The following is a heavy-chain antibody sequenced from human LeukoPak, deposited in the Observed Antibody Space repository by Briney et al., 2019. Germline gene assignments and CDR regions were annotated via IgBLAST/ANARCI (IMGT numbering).Heavy chain of an antibody. V-gene: IGHV1-2*02. Sequence: ASVKVYCKASGYTFTGYYMHWVRQAPGQGLEWMGWINPNGGGTNYAQKFQGRVTMTRDTSISTAYMELSRLRSDDTAVYYCARDYNVLRFLEWLPTFDYWGQGTLVTVSS. CDR2: INPNGGGT. CDR1: GYTFTGYY. D-gene: IGHD3-3*01. J-gene: IGHJ4*02. CDR3: ARDYNVLRFLEWLPTFDY.